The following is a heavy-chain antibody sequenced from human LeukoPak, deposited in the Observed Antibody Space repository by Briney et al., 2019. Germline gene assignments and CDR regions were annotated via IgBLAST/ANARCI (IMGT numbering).Heavy chain of an antibody. V-gene: IGHV3-23*01. CDR1: GFTFSSYA. D-gene: IGHD3-22*01. CDR3: AATPYYYDSSGYYPLDY. CDR2: ISGSGGST. J-gene: IGHJ4*02. Sequence: GGSLRLSCAASGFTFSSYAMSWVRQAPGKGLEWVSAISGSGGSTYYADSVKGRFTISRDNSKDTLYLQMNSLRAEDTAVYYCAATPYYYDSSGYYPLDYWGQGTLVTVSS.